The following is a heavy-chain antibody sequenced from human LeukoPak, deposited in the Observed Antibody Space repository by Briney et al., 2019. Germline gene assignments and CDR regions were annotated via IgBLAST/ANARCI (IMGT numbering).Heavy chain of an antibody. CDR2: INHSGST. V-gene: IGHV4-34*01. J-gene: IGHJ4*02. CDR1: GGSFSGYY. D-gene: IGHD2-21*01. Sequence: SETLSLTCAVYGGSFSGYYWSWIRQPPGKGLEWIGEINHSGSTNYNPSLKSRVTISVDTSKNQFSLKLSSVTAADTAVCYCARGRNIVVVIAISRGGYYFDYWGQGTLVTVSS. CDR3: ARGRNIVVVIAISRGGYYFDY.